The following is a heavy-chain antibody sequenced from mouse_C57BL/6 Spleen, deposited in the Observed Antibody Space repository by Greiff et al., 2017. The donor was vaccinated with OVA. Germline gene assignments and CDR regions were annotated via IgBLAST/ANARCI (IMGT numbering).Heavy chain of an antibody. D-gene: IGHD1-1*01. J-gene: IGHJ3*01. CDR1: GYTFTSYW. Sequence: QVQLQQPGAELVRPGSSVKLSCKASGYTFTSYWTHWVKQRPGKGLEWIGQIYPGDGDTNYNGKFKGKATLTADKSSSTAYMQLSSLTSEDSAVYFCARRGYGSSFPFAYWGQGTLVTVSA. CDR2: IYPGDGDT. CDR3: ARRGYGSSFPFAY. V-gene: IGHV1-80*01.